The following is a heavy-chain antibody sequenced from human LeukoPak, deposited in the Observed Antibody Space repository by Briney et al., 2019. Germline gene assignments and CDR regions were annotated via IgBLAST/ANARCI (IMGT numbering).Heavy chain of an antibody. CDR2: INPNSGGT. CDR3: AREGEDSEDTNWFDP. D-gene: IGHD3-10*01. Sequence: GASVKVSCKASGYTFTGYYMHWVRQAPGQGLEWMGWINPNSGGTNYAQNFQGRVTITRDTSISTAYMELSRLRSDDTAVYYCAREGEDSEDTNWFDPWGQGTLVTVSS. CDR1: GYTFTGYY. J-gene: IGHJ5*02. V-gene: IGHV1-2*02.